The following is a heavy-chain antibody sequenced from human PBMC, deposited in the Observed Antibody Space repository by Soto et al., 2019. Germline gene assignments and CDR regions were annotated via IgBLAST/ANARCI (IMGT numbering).Heavy chain of an antibody. CDR2: IYSGGST. CDR3: ARDGTYYYYMDV. Sequence: GGSLRLSCAASGFTVSSNYMSWVRQAPGKGLEWVSVIYSGGSTYYADSVKGRFTISRDNSKNTLYLQMNSLRAEDTAVYYCARDGTYYYYMDVWGKGTTVTVSS. V-gene: IGHV3-66*01. CDR1: GFTVSSNY. D-gene: IGHD1-1*01. J-gene: IGHJ6*03.